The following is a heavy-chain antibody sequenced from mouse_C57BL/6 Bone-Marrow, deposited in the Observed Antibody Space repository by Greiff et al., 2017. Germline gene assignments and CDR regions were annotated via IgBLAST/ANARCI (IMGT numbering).Heavy chain of an antibody. V-gene: IGHV14-4*01. CDR2: IDPENGDT. CDR1: GFNIKDDY. J-gene: IGHJ4*01. D-gene: IGHD6-1*02. CDR3: TTRQLDHYYAMDY. Sequence: VQLKESGAELVRPGASVKLSCTASGFNIKDDYMHWVKQRPEQGLEWIGWIDPENGDTEYASKFQGKATITADTSSNTAYLQLSSLTSEDTAVYYCTTRQLDHYYAMDYWGQRTSVTVSS.